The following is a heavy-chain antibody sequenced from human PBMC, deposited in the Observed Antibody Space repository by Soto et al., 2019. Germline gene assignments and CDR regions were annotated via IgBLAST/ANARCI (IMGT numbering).Heavy chain of an antibody. Sequence: QVQLQQWGAGLLKPSETLSLTCGVYDGSFSGYYWNWIRQSPGKGLEWIGEINHSGSSNYNPSLKSRVTISVDTSKNQLSLKLTSVTVADTAVYYCARAVGKRITIFRFWFDTWGQGTLVTVSS. J-gene: IGHJ5*02. D-gene: IGHD3-3*01. CDR2: INHSGSS. CDR3: ARAVGKRITIFRFWFDT. V-gene: IGHV4-34*01. CDR1: DGSFSGYY.